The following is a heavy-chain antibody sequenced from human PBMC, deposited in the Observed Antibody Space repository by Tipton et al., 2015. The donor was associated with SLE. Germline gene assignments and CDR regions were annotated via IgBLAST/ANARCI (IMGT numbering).Heavy chain of an antibody. D-gene: IGHD6-13*01. CDR3: ARRAGYGRSWAHFDY. V-gene: IGHV4-38-2*02. CDR1: EYSISSGYF. J-gene: IGHJ4*02. CDR2: IFHSGGT. Sequence: PGLVKPSETLSLNCSVSEYSISSGYFWGWIRQPPGKGLEWIGSIFHSGGTYYNPSLESRVTMSVDTSKNQFSLKLRSVTAADTAVYYCARRAGYGRSWAHFDYWGQGTLVTVSS.